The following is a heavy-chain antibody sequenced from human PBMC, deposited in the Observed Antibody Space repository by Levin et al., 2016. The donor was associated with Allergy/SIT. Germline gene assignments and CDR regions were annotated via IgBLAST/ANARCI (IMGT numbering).Heavy chain of an antibody. CDR1: GYSFTSYW. V-gene: IGHV5-51*01. CDR2: IYPGDSDT. CDR3: ARQSYDILTGYLGAFDI. J-gene: IGHJ3*02. Sequence: GESLKISCKGSGYSFTSYWIGWVRQMPGKGLEWMGIIYPGDSDTRYSPSFQGQVTISADKSISTAYLQWSSLKASDTAMYYCARQSYDILTGYLGAFDIWGQGTMVTVSS. D-gene: IGHD3-9*01.